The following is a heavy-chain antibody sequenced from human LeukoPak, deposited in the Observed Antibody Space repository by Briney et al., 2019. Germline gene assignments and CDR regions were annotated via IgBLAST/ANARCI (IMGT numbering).Heavy chain of an antibody. Sequence: SDTLSLTCAVSGYSISSNNWWAWIRQPPGKGLEWIGYIYYSGTTSYNPSLKSRVTISLDTSKNQFSLKLSSVTAVDTAVYYCARLAGTIDCWGQGTLVTVSS. CDR1: GYSISSNNW. J-gene: IGHJ4*02. CDR2: IYYSGTT. V-gene: IGHV4-28*01. D-gene: IGHD6-13*01. CDR3: ARLAGTIDC.